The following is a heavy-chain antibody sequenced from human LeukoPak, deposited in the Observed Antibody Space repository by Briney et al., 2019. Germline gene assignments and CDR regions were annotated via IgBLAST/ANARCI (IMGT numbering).Heavy chain of an antibody. D-gene: IGHD2-2*01. V-gene: IGHV4-59*01. Sequence: SETLSLTCTVSGGSISSYYWSWIRQPPGKGLEWIGYINYSGNTNYNPSLKSRVTISVDTSKNQFSLKLSSVTAADTAVYYCARGGTYCSSTSCPQYYYYYYGMDVWGQGTTVTVSS. J-gene: IGHJ6*02. CDR3: ARGGTYCSSTSCPQYYYYYYGMDV. CDR2: INYSGNT. CDR1: GGSISSYY.